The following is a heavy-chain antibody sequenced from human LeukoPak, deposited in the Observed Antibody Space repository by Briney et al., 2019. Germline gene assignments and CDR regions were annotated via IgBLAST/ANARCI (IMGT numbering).Heavy chain of an antibody. J-gene: IGHJ6*03. CDR1: GYTFTSYG. CDR3: ARATPYDFWSGYSDYYYYYMDV. Sequence: ASVKVSCKASGYTFTSYGISWVRQAPGQGLEWMGWISAYNGNTNYAQKLQGRVTMTTDTSTSTAYMELRSLRSDDTAVYYCARATPYDFWSGYSDYYYYYMDVWGKGTTVTVSS. CDR2: ISAYNGNT. D-gene: IGHD3-3*01. V-gene: IGHV1-18*01.